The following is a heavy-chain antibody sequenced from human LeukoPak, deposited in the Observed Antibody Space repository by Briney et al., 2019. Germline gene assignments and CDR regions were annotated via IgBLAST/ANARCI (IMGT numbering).Heavy chain of an antibody. Sequence: GESLKISCKGSGYSFTSYWIGSVRQMPGKGLEWMGIIYPGDSDTRYSPSFQGQVTISADKSISTAYLQWSSLKASDTAMYYCARIVVPAAIHDAFDIWGQGTMVTVSS. D-gene: IGHD2-2*02. J-gene: IGHJ3*02. CDR3: ARIVVPAAIHDAFDI. CDR1: GYSFTSYW. CDR2: IYPGDSDT. V-gene: IGHV5-51*01.